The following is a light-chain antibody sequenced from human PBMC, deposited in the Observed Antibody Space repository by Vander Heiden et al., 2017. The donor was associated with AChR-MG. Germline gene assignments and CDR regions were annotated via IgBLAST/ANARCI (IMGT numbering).Light chain of an antibody. J-gene: IGKJ1*01. Sequence: AIRITQSPSSLSASTGDRVTITCRASQGISSYLAWYQQKPGKAPKLLIYAASTLQSGVPSRFSGSASGTDFTLTISCLHSEDFATYYCQQDDSYLWTFGQGTKVEIK. CDR1: QGISSY. CDR3: QQDDSYLWT. V-gene: IGKV1-8*01. CDR2: AAS.